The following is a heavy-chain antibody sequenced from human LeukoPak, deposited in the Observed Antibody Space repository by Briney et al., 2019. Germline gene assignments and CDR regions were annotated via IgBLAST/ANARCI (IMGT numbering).Heavy chain of an antibody. CDR2: ISGSGGGT. CDR3: AKDTGYSSQLTDI. Sequence: PGGSLRLSCAASGFTFSSYWMTWVRQAPGEGLEWVSGISGSGGGTFYADSVKGRFNISRDNSKNTVYLQMDSLRVEETAIYYCAKDTGYSSQLTDIWGQGTLVTVSS. V-gene: IGHV3-23*01. J-gene: IGHJ4*02. CDR1: GFTFSSYW. D-gene: IGHD6-13*01.